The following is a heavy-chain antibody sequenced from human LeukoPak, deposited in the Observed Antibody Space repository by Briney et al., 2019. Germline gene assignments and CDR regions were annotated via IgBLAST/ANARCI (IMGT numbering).Heavy chain of an antibody. J-gene: IGHJ4*02. Sequence: GGSLRPSCAASGFTFSSYDMHWVRQAPGKGLEWVAFMEYDGNIKYYADSVKGRFTISRDNSKNTLYLQMDSLRADDTAVYFCARDSIRQQLYYFDYWGRGTLVTVSS. V-gene: IGHV3-30*19. CDR1: GFTFSSYD. CDR2: MEYDGNIK. D-gene: IGHD6-13*01. CDR3: ARDSIRQQLYYFDY.